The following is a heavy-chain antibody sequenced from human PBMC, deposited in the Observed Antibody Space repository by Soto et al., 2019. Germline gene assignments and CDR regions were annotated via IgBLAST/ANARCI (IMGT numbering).Heavy chain of an antibody. D-gene: IGHD4-17*01. V-gene: IGHV1-2*02. CDR1: GYTFTGYY. J-gene: IGHJ4*02. CDR3: ASGGSTVTREFDY. Sequence: QVQLVQSGAEVKKPGASLKVSCKASGYTFTGYYMHWVRQAPGQGLEWMGWINPDTGGTNYAQKFQGRVTMTRDTSISTAYMELSSLKSDDTAVYYCASGGSTVTREFDYWGQGTLVSVSS. CDR2: INPDTGGT.